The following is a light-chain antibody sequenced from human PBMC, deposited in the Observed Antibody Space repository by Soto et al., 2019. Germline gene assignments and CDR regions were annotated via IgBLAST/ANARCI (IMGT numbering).Light chain of an antibody. CDR2: AAS. Sequence: DIQLTQSPSSLSASVGDRVTITCRASQTIINYLNWYQQRPGKAPKILIYAASSLQSGVPSRFSGSGSGTDFTLTISSLQPDDFATYYCQQYTNYPWTFGQGTKVDIK. J-gene: IGKJ1*01. CDR3: QQYTNYPWT. CDR1: QTIINY. V-gene: IGKV1-16*01.